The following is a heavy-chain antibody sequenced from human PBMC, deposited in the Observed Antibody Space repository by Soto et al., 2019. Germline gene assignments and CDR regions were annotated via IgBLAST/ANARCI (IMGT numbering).Heavy chain of an antibody. Sequence: GGSLRLSCAASGFTFSSYWMHWVRQAPGKGLVWVSRISSDGSSTSYADSVKGRFTISRDNAKNTLHLQMNSLRAEDTAVYYCASHAYYGSGSYSLDYWGQGTLVTVSS. CDR1: GFTFSSYW. CDR2: ISSDGSST. CDR3: ASHAYYGSGSYSLDY. D-gene: IGHD3-10*01. V-gene: IGHV3-74*01. J-gene: IGHJ4*02.